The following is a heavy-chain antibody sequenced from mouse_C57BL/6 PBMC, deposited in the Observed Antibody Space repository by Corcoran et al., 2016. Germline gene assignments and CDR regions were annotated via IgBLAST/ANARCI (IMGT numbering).Heavy chain of an antibody. CDR2: INTYSGVP. CDR1: GYTFTTYG. CDR3: AKAGNYYGDY. D-gene: IGHD1-1*01. V-gene: IGHV9-3*01. J-gene: IGHJ4*01. Sequence: QIQLVQSGPELKKPGETVKISCKASGYTFTTYGMSWVKQAPGKGLKWMGWINTYSGVPTYADDFKGRFAFSLETSASTAYLQINNLKNEDTATYFCAKAGNYYGDYWGQGTSVTVSS.